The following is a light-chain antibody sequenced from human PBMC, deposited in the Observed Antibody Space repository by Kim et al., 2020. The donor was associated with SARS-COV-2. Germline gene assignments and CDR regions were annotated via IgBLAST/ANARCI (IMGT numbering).Light chain of an antibody. CDR2: LAS. V-gene: IGKV3-15*01. J-gene: IGKJ1*01. CDR3: EQYHRWPPT. CDR1: QSISSH. Sequence: SPGESATLSCRASQSISSHLAWFQQTPGQAPRLLIFLASTRATGIPARFSGSGSGTDFTFTISSLQSEDFAVYYCEQYHRWPPTFGQGTKVDIK.